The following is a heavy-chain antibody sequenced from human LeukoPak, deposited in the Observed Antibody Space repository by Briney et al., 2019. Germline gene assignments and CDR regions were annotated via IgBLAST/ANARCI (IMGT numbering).Heavy chain of an antibody. Sequence: GGSLRLSCAASGFTFSSYSMNWVRQAPGKGLEWVSSISTTSDYIYYAGSLKGRLTISRDNAKNSLYLQMNSLRAEDTAAYYCARGGVYSQGFDYWGQGTLVTVSS. CDR2: ISTTSDYI. D-gene: IGHD5/OR15-5a*01. CDR3: ARGGVYSQGFDY. V-gene: IGHV3-21*01. CDR1: GFTFSSYS. J-gene: IGHJ4*02.